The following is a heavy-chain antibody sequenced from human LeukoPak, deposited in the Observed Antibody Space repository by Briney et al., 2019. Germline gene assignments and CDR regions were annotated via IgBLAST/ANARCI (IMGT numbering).Heavy chain of an antibody. V-gene: IGHV1-18*01. J-gene: IGHJ5*02. Sequence: ASVKVSCKASGYTFTSYGISWVRQAPGQGLEWMGWISAYNGNTNYAQRLQGRVTITTDESTSTAYMELSSLRSEDTAVYYCARGYSGSYYGFWFDPWGQGTLVTVSS. CDR2: ISAYNGNT. D-gene: IGHD1-26*01. CDR1: GYTFTSYG. CDR3: ARGYSGSYYGFWFDP.